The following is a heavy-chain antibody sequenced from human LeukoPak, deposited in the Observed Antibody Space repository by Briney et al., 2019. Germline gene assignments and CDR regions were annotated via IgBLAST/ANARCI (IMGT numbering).Heavy chain of an antibody. D-gene: IGHD3-22*01. CDR2: ITSRDGTT. Sequence: GGSLRLSCAASRFTFSIYAMSWVRQTPGKGLEWVSSITSRDGTTYYTDSVKGRFTISRDNSENTLYLQMNSLRAEDTAIYYCVRDRPNYYDSSGHYYRRDGDYWGQGTLVTVSS. J-gene: IGHJ4*02. CDR3: VRDRPNYYDSSGHYYRRDGDY. V-gene: IGHV3-23*01. CDR1: RFTFSIYA.